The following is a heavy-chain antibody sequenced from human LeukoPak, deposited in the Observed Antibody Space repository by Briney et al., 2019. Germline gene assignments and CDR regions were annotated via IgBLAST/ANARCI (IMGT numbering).Heavy chain of an antibody. D-gene: IGHD6-6*01. CDR1: GFTFSSYS. J-gene: IGHJ4*02. CDR3: ATRKTSHYFDY. Sequence: PGGPLRLSCGPSGFTFSSYSMNCVPQAPGKGLEWVSSISSSSRYIYYADSVKGRFTISRDNAKNSLYLQMNRLRAEDTAVYYCATRKTSHYFDYWGQGTLVTVSS. V-gene: IGHV3-21*01. CDR2: ISSSSRYI.